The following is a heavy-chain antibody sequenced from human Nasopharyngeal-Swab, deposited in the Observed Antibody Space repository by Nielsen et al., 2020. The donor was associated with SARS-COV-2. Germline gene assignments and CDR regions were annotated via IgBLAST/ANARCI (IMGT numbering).Heavy chain of an antibody. J-gene: IGHJ6*02. V-gene: IGHV1-18*01. Sequence: VAVSCKASGYIFTSYGISWVRPAPGQGLEWMGWISAYNGNTNYAQKLQGRVTMTTDTSTSTAYMELRSLRSDDTAVYYCARISYSSGYYYYYYYGMDVWGQGTTVTVSS. CDR1: GYIFTSYG. CDR3: ARISYSSGYYYYYYYGMDV. CDR2: ISAYNGNT. D-gene: IGHD3-22*01.